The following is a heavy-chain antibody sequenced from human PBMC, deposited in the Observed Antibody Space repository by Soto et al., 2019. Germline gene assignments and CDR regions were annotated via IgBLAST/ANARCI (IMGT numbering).Heavy chain of an antibody. D-gene: IGHD1-26*01. Sequence: ASVKVSCKASGYTFTGYYMHWVRQAPGQGLEWMGWINPNSGGTNYAQKFQGWVTMTRDTSISTAYMELSRLRSDDTAVYYCARDGRGELPPSDAFDIWGQGTMVTVSS. CDR1: GYTFTGYY. CDR3: ARDGRGELPPSDAFDI. J-gene: IGHJ3*02. CDR2: INPNSGGT. V-gene: IGHV1-2*04.